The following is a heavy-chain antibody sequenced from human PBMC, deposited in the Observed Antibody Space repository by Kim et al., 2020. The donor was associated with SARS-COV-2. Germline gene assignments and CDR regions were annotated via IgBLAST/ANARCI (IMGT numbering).Heavy chain of an antibody. CDR2: IYTSGST. J-gene: IGHJ2*01. D-gene: IGHD6-13*01. CDR1: GGSISSGSYY. V-gene: IGHV4-61*02. Sequence: SETLSLTCTVSGGSISSGSYYWSWIRQPAGKGPEWIGRIYTSGSTNYNPSLKSRVTISVDTSKNQFSLKLSSVTAADTAVYYCARGTIAAAEHFDLWGRGTLVTVSS. CDR3: ARGTIAAAEHFDL.